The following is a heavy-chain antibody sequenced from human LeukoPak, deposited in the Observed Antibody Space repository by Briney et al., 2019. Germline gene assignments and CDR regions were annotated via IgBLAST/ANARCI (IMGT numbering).Heavy chain of an antibody. V-gene: IGHV1-18*01. J-gene: IGHJ1*01. CDR2: ISAYNGNT. D-gene: IGHD3-10*01. CDR1: GGTFSSYA. CDR3: ARDYYYYGSGSFQH. Sequence: ASVKVSCKASGGTFSSYAISWVRQAPGQGLEWMGWISAYNGNTNYAQKLQGRVTMTTDTSTSTAYMELRSLRSDDTAVYYCARDYYYYGSGSFQHWGQGTLVTVSS.